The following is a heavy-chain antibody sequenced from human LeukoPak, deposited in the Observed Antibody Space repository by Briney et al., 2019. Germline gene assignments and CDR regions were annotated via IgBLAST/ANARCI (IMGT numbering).Heavy chain of an antibody. Sequence: GGSLRLSCAASGFTFSSYEMNWVRQAPGKGLEWVSYISSSGSTIYYADSVKGRFTISRDNAKNSLYLQMNSLRAEDTAVYYCARDWPDFHYYYYGMDVWGQGTTVTVSS. CDR3: ARDWPDFHYYYYGMDV. J-gene: IGHJ6*02. V-gene: IGHV3-48*03. CDR1: GFTFSSYE. D-gene: IGHD2/OR15-2a*01. CDR2: ISSSGSTI.